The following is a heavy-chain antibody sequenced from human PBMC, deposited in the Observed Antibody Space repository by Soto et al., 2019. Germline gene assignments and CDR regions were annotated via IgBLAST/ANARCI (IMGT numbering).Heavy chain of an antibody. Sequence: LSLTCTVSGGSVSVYYWSWIRQPPGKGLEWIGYIYYSGSTNYNPSLKSRVTISLNTSKNQFSLKVNSVTAADTAVYYCAREGGSYPGSWFDPWGQGTLVTVSS. J-gene: IGHJ5*02. CDR1: GGSVSVYY. D-gene: IGHD1-26*01. CDR2: IYYSGST. V-gene: IGHV4-59*02. CDR3: AREGGSYPGSWFDP.